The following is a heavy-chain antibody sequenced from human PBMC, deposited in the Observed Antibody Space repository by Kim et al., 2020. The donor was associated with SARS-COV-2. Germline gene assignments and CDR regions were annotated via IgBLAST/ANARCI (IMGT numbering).Heavy chain of an antibody. CDR2: IKQDGSLK. CDR1: GFTFSNYW. CDR3: VSKSTG. V-gene: IGHV3-7*01. Sequence: GGSLRLSCAASGFTFSNYWMTWVRQAPGKGLEWVANIKQDGSLKYYVNSVRGRFTVSRDNAKNSLYLQMNSLRVEDTGIYYCVSKSTGWGQGTLGTVSS. J-gene: IGHJ4*02.